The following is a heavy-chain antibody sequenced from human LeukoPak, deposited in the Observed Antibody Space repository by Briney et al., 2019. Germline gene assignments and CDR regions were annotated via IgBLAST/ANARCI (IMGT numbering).Heavy chain of an antibody. CDR1: GGSISINNFW. D-gene: IGHD2-8*01. J-gene: IGHJ4*02. V-gene: IGHV4-39*07. CDR2: VYYSGST. CDR3: ARGTSFGLMNSDN. Sequence: PSETLSLTCSISGGSISINNFWWGWIRQSPGKAMKWVGSVYYSGSTYYNPSLTRRLTMSVDTSKNQFSLKLTSLTAADTAVYYCARGTSFGLMNSDNWGQGTLVIVSS.